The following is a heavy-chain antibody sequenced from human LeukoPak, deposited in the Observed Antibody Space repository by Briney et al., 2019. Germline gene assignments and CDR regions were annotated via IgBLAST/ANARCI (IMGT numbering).Heavy chain of an antibody. Sequence: HGESLKISCKASGYSFASYWIAWVRQTSGKGLEWMAIIHPNDASTIYSPSFQGQVTISADRSITTAYLQWNTLQASDTAIYYCARHNNWAFDYWDRGTLLTVSS. CDR1: GYSFASYW. J-gene: IGHJ4*02. V-gene: IGHV5-51*01. CDR2: IHPNDAST. CDR3: ARHNNWAFDY. D-gene: IGHD1-20*01.